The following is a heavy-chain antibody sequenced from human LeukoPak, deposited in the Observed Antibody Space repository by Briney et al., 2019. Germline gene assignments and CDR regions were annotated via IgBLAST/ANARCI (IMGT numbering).Heavy chain of an antibody. CDR2: ISASGSTM. V-gene: IGHV3-48*01. CDR3: ATMGGYSSSSY. CDR1: GFTFSRFD. Sequence: PGRSLRLSCAASGFTFSRFDMNWVRQAPGKGLEWVSYISASGSTMYYADSVKGRFTISRDNAKNSLYLQMNSLTVEDTAVYYCATMGGYSSSSYWGQGTLVTVSS. J-gene: IGHJ4*02. D-gene: IGHD6-6*01.